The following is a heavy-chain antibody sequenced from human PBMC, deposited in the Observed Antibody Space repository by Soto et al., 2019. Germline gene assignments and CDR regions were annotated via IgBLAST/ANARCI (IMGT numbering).Heavy chain of an antibody. Sequence: GGSLRLSCAASGFTFSNSDMSWVRQAPGKGLEWVSFISSSTTTIKYADSVRGRFTISRDNAKNSLYLQMNSLRDEDTAIYYCARDYHYFDSSGYYYDPFRHWGQGTLVTVSS. CDR1: GFTFSNSD. D-gene: IGHD3-22*01. CDR2: ISSSTTTI. V-gene: IGHV3-48*02. J-gene: IGHJ1*01. CDR3: ARDYHYFDSSGYYYDPFRH.